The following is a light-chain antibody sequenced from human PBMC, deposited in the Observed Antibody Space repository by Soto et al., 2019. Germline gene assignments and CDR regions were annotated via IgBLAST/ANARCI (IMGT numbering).Light chain of an antibody. CDR2: ANY. Sequence: QSVLTQPPSLSAAPGQKVTISCSGSNSNIGINDVSWYQQVPGTAPKLLIEANYKRPSGIPDRFSGSKSGTSATLGITGLQTGDEADYYCGTWDSSLSAVLFGGGTKLTVL. CDR1: NSNIGIND. V-gene: IGLV1-51*01. J-gene: IGLJ2*01. CDR3: GTWDSSLSAVL.